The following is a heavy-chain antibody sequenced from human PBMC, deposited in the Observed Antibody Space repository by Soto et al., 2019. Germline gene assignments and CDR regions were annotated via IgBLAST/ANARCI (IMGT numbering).Heavy chain of an antibody. CDR1: GVSISSNNW. Sequence: QVQLQESGPGLVKPSGTLSLTCAVSGVSISSNNWWSWVRQPPGKGLEWIGEMYHTGSTNYNPSLMSRFTSSVDKSQLHFSPEMNSVTAADTAVYYWVRSSRYQYDSSEVNFDYWGQGTVVRVSS. D-gene: IGHD3-22*01. CDR3: VRSSRYQYDSSEVNFDY. J-gene: IGHJ4*02. V-gene: IGHV4-4*02. CDR2: MYHTGST.